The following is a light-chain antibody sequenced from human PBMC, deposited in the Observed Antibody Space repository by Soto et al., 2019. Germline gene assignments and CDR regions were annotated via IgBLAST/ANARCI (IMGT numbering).Light chain of an antibody. V-gene: IGKV1-8*01. J-gene: IGKJ5*01. CDR1: QVISSY. CDR3: QQYYSYPFT. Sequence: IQMTQSPSSLSASVGDRVTITCRASQVISSYLAWYQQKPGKAPKLLIYAASTLQSGVPSRFSGSGSGTDFTLTISCLQSEDFATYYCQQYYSYPFTFGQGTRLQI. CDR2: AAS.